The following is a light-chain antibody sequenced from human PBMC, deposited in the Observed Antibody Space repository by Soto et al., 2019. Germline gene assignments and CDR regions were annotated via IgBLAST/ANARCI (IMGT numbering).Light chain of an antibody. CDR3: SSYTSSDTLV. Sequence: QSVLTQPASVSGSPRQSITISCTGSSSDVGGHNYVSWYQQHPGKAPKLMIYDVSNRPSGISNRFSGSKSGNTASLTISGLQAEDEADYYCSSYTSSDTLVFGGGTKLTVL. V-gene: IGLV2-14*01. CDR2: DVS. CDR1: SSDVGGHNY. J-gene: IGLJ2*01.